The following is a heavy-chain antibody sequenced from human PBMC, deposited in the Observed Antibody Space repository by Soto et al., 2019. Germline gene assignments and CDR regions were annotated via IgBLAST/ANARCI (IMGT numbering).Heavy chain of an antibody. V-gene: IGHV5-10-1*01. J-gene: IGHJ4*02. CDR2: IDPSDSQA. Sequence: GESLKISCKGSGYSFAGYWITWVRQKPGKGLEWMGRIDPSDSQAYYSPSFRGHVTISATKSITTVFLQWSSLRASDTAMYYCARQIYDSDTGPNFQYYFDSWGQGTPVTVSS. D-gene: IGHD3-22*01. CDR1: GYSFAGYW. CDR3: ARQIYDSDTGPNFQYYFDS.